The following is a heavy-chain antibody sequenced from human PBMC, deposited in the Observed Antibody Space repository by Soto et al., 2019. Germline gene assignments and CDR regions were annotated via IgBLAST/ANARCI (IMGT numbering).Heavy chain of an antibody. CDR2: VSPYDGYT. V-gene: IGHV1-18*01. CDR3: ARGGYYDSSGSRNYFYYGMNV. Sequence: GASVKVSCKASGYTFSSYGINWVRQAPGQGLEWLGWVSPYDGYTNYAQILQGRVSMTTDTSTKTAYMDVRSLRSDDTAVYYCARGGYYDSSGSRNYFYYGMNVWGQGTTVTVSS. CDR1: GYTFSSYG. J-gene: IGHJ6*02. D-gene: IGHD3-22*01.